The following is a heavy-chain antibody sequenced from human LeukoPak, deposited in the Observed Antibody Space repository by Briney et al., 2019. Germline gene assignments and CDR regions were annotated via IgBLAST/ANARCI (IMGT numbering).Heavy chain of an antibody. CDR3: AREGRITMVQGVPYGIDV. Sequence: SVKVSCKASGGTFSSYAISWVRQAAGQGVEXXXXXXXXXGTANYAQKFQGRVTITADESTSTAYMELSSLRSEDTAVYYCAREGRITMVQGVPYGIDVWGKGTTVTVSS. D-gene: IGHD3-10*01. CDR2: XXXXXGTA. V-gene: IGHV1-69*13. CDR1: GGTFSSYA. J-gene: IGHJ6*04.